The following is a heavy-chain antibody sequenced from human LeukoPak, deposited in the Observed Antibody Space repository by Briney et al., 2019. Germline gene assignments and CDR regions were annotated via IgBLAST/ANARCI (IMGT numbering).Heavy chain of an antibody. J-gene: IGHJ4*02. CDR1: GFTFNSYS. CDR3: ARGLAVTDNDY. V-gene: IGHV3-21*01. Sequence: GGSLRLSCAASGFTFNSYSMNWVRQAPGMGLEWVSSISSTSTYVYYADSVKGRFTISRDNARNSLHLQMDSLRAEDTAVYYCARGLAVTDNDYWGQGTLVTVSS. D-gene: IGHD6-19*01. CDR2: ISSTSTYV.